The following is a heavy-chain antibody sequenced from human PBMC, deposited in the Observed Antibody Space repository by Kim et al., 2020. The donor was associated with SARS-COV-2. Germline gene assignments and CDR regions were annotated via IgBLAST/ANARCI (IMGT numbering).Heavy chain of an antibody. CDR2: IYYSGST. D-gene: IGHD3-10*01. CDR3: ASLYYYGWDY. CDR1: GGSISSSSYY. J-gene: IGHJ4*02. Sequence: SETLSLTCTVSGGSISSSSYYWGWIRQPPGKGLEWIGSIYYSGSTYYNPSLKSRVTISVDTSKNQFSLKLSSVTAADTAVYYCASLYYYGWDYWGQGTLVTVSS. V-gene: IGHV4-39*01.